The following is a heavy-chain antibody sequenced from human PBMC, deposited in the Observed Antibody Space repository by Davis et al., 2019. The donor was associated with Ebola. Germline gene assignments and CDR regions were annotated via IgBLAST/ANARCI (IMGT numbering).Heavy chain of an antibody. CDR3: ARWYSPRYYYYYGMDV. J-gene: IGHJ6*04. D-gene: IGHD2-21*01. V-gene: IGHV3-30*19. CDR2: ISYDGSNK. Sequence: GESLKISCAASGFTFNNYGMHWVRQAPGKGLEWVAVISYDGSNKYYADSVKGRFTISRDNSKNTLYLQMNSLRAEDTAVYYCARWYSPRYYYYYGMDVWGKGTTVTVSS. CDR1: GFTFNNYG.